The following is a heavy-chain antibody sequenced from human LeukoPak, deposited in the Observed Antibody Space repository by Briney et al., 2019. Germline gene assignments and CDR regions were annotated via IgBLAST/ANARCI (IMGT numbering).Heavy chain of an antibody. Sequence: RPSETLSLTCTVSGDSINNYYWNWIRQPPGRGLEWIGYVYYSGTTEYDPSLKSRATISVDTSKNQFSLNLRPVTAADTAVYYCATTTSGGDAFDIWGQGTMVTVSS. CDR3: ATTTSGGDAFDI. CDR2: VYYSGTT. D-gene: IGHD1-26*01. V-gene: IGHV4-59*01. CDR1: GDSINNYY. J-gene: IGHJ3*02.